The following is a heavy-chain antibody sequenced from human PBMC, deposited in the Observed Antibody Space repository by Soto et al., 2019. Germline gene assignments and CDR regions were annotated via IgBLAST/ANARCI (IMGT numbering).Heavy chain of an antibody. Sequence: EVQLLESGGGLVQPGGSLRLSCAASGFTFSSFSLSWVRQAPGKGLEWVSGISGLGGSIYYADSVKGRFTISRDNSKNTLYLQMNSLRAEDTAVYYCSKSYGDTWERYFFDFWGQGTLVTVSS. J-gene: IGHJ4*02. D-gene: IGHD1-26*01. CDR1: GFTFSSFS. CDR2: ISGLGGSI. V-gene: IGHV3-23*01. CDR3: SKSYGDTWERYFFDF.